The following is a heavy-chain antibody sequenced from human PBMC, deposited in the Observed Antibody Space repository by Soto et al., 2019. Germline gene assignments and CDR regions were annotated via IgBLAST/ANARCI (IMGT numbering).Heavy chain of an antibody. CDR2: ISGSGGST. CDR3: AKNPGISYYYYYMDV. CDR1: GFTFSSYA. V-gene: IGHV3-23*01. J-gene: IGHJ6*03. Sequence: EVQLLESGGGLVQPGGSLRLSCAASGFTFSSYAMSWVRQAPGKGLEWVSAISGSGGSTYYADSVKGRFTISRDNPKNTQYLQMNSLRAEDTAVYYCAKNPGISYYYYYMDVWGKGTTVTVSS. D-gene: IGHD1-20*01.